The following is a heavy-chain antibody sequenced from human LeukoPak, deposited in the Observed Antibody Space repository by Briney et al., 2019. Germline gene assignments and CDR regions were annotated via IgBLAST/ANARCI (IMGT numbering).Heavy chain of an antibody. Sequence: SETLSLTCTVSGDSISSNYWSWVRQPPGKGLEWIGYTNTSGGTRYNPSLKSRLTISVDMSKTQVSLKLSSVTAADTAVYYCARLGIKLWNFEVRQNWFDPWGQGTLVTVSS. J-gene: IGHJ5*02. CDR2: TNTSGGT. CDR3: ARLGIKLWNFEVRQNWFDP. CDR1: GDSISSNY. V-gene: IGHV4-4*09. D-gene: IGHD3-16*01.